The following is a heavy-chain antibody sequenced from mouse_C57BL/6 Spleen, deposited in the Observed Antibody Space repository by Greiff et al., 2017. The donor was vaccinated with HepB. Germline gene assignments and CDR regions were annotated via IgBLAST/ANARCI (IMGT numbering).Heavy chain of an antibody. CDR3: ARGSSIDWFAY. CDR2: ISSGSSTI. J-gene: IGHJ3*01. Sequence: EVQLVESGGGLVKPGGSLKLSCAASGFTFSDYGMHRVRQAPEKGLEWVAYISSGSSTIYYADTVKGRFTISRDNAKNTLFLQMTSLRSEDTAMYYCARGSSIDWFAYWGQGTLFTVSA. V-gene: IGHV5-17*01. CDR1: GFTFSDYG. D-gene: IGHD1-1*01.